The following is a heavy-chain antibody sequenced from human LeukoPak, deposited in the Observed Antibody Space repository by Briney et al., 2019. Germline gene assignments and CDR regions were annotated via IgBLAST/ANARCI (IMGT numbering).Heavy chain of an antibody. CDR3: AKSNGYGLVDI. CDR1: RFTFSSYT. CDR2: INHSGST. J-gene: IGHJ3*02. D-gene: IGHD3-10*01. V-gene: IGHV4-34*08. Sequence: GSLRLSCTASRFTFSSYTMNWVRQAPGKGLEWIGEINHSGSTNYNPSLKSRVTISVDTSKNQFSLKLNSVTAADTAVYYCAKSNGYGLVDIWGQGTMVTVSS.